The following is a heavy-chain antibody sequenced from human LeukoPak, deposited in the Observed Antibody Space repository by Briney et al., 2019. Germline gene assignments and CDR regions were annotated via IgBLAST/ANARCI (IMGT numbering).Heavy chain of an antibody. CDR3: AGGLYDSSGYYYLFDY. CDR1: GFSFSNYW. V-gene: IGHV3-21*01. J-gene: IGHJ4*02. CDR2: ISSSSSYI. Sequence: GGSLRLSCAASGFSFSNYWMSWVRQAPGKGLEWVSSISSSSSYIYYADSVKGRFTISRDNAKNSLYLQMNSLRAEDTAVYYCAGGLYDSSGYYYLFDYWGQGTLVTVSS. D-gene: IGHD3-22*01.